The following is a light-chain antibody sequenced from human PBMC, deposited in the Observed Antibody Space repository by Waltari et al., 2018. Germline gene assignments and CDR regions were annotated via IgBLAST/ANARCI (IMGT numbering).Light chain of an antibody. Sequence: SCELTQPPSVSVSLRLMARNTCSGEVLPKKYTYWYQQKPGQFPVLVKYENIERPSGIPERFSGSSSGAIITLTISGAQAEDEADYYCLSADTSGFYPVFGGGTKLSVL. J-gene: IGLJ2*01. V-gene: IGLV3-16*01. CDR3: LSADTSGFYPV. CDR2: ENI. CDR1: VLPKKY.